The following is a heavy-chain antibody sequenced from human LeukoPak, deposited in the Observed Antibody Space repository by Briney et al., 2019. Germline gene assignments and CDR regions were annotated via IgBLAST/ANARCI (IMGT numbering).Heavy chain of an antibody. V-gene: IGHV4-34*01. CDR3: ASESSTVAGFDP. CDR2: INHSGST. CDR1: GGSFSGYY. D-gene: IGHD6-13*01. J-gene: IGHJ5*02. Sequence: PSETLSLTCAVYGGSFSGYYWSWIRQPPGKGLEWIGEINHSGSTNYNPSLKSRVTISVDTSKNQFSLKLSSVTAADTAVYYCASESSTVAGFDPWGQGTLVTVSS.